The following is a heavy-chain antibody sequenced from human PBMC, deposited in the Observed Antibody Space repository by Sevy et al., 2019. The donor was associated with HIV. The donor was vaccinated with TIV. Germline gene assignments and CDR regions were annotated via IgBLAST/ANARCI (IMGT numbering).Heavy chain of an antibody. CDR1: GYAFSSYG. Sequence: APVKVSCKASGYAFSSYGISWVRQAPGQGLEWMGWIGAYNGNIKYVQSLQDRVTMTIDTSTSTAYMELRSLRSDDTAVHYCARCLGGLRPWEYNWFDPWGQGTLVTVSS. V-gene: IGHV1-18*01. D-gene: IGHD1-26*01. J-gene: IGHJ5*02. CDR2: IGAYNGNI. CDR3: ARCLGGLRPWEYNWFDP.